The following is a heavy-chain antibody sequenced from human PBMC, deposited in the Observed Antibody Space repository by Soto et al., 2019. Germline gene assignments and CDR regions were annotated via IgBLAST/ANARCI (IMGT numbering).Heavy chain of an antibody. J-gene: IGHJ4*02. CDR3: ARQIYDSDTGPNFQYYFDS. CDR2: IDPSDSQT. V-gene: IGHV5-10-1*01. D-gene: IGHD3-22*01. Sequence: PGDSVKISSKASGYSFAGYWITWVRQKPGKSLEWMGRIDPSDSQTYYSPSFRGHVTISVTKSITTVFLQWSSLRASDTAMYYCARQIYDSDTGPNFQYYFDSWGQGTPVTVSS. CDR1: GYSFAGYW.